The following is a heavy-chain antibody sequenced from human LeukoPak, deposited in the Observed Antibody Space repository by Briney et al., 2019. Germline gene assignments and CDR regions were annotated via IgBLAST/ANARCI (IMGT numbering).Heavy chain of an antibody. J-gene: IGHJ6*02. CDR2: LYGGGST. Sequence: GGSLRLSCAASGFTVSSNYMTWVRQAPGKGLGWVSVLYGGGSTYYADSVKDRFTISRDNSKNTLYLQMNSLRVEDTAVYYCARDGGTGTSFGMDVWGQGTTVTVSS. CDR1: GFTVSSNY. D-gene: IGHD1-7*01. V-gene: IGHV3-66*01. CDR3: ARDGGTGTSFGMDV.